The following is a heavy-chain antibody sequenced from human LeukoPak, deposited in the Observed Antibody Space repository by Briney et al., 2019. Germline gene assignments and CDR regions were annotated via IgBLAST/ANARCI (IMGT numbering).Heavy chain of an antibody. D-gene: IGHD6-19*01. Sequence: ASVKVSCKASGYTFTSYYMHWVRQAPGQGLEWMGWINPNSGGTNYAQKFQGRVTMTRDTSISTAYMELSRLRSDDTAVYYCARVLAVAGPRGAFDYWGQGTLVTVSS. CDR2: INPNSGGT. CDR3: ARVLAVAGPRGAFDY. CDR1: GYTFTSYY. J-gene: IGHJ4*02. V-gene: IGHV1-2*02.